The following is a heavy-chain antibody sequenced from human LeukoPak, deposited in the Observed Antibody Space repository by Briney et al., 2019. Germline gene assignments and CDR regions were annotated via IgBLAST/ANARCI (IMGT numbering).Heavy chain of an antibody. CDR3: ARERRSWVRFDY. CDR1: GFTFSSYS. V-gene: IGHV3-48*02. Sequence: GGSLRLSCAASGFTFSSYSINWVRQAPGKGLEWVSYISSSSSTICYADSVKGRFTISRDNAKNSLYLQMNSLRDEDTAVYYCARERRSWVRFDYWGQGTLVTVSS. D-gene: IGHD3-10*01. CDR2: ISSSSSTI. J-gene: IGHJ4*02.